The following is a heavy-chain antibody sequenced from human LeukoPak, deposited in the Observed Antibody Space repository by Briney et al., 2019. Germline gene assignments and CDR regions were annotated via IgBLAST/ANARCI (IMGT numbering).Heavy chain of an antibody. Sequence: SETLSLTCTVSGGSISSYYWSWIRHHPGKGLEWIWYIYYSGTTNYSPSLKSRLTISVDTSKNPFSLKLSSVTAADTAVYYCARHLGGSGSHDAFDLWGQGTMVTVSS. CDR1: GGSISSYY. CDR2: IYYSGTT. V-gene: IGHV4-59*08. J-gene: IGHJ3*01. CDR3: ARHLGGSGSHDAFDL. D-gene: IGHD3-10*01.